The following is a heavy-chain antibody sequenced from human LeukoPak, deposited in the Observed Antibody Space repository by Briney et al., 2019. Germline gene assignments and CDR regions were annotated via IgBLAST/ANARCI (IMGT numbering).Heavy chain of an antibody. J-gene: IGHJ6*03. CDR1: GFTFSYYD. V-gene: IGHV3-23*01. D-gene: IGHD2-2*01. CDR2: ITLSGGST. CDR3: AKRGNPAVGHHYLDV. Sequence: GGPLRLSCAASGFTFSYYDMSWVRQAPGKGLEWVASITLSGGSTFYADSVKGRFTISRDNSKNTLYLQMNSLSAEDTAVYYCAKRGNPAVGHHYLDVWGKGTTVSVSS.